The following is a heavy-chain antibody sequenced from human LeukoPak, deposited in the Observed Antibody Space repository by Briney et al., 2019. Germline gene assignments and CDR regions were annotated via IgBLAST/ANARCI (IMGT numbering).Heavy chain of an antibody. D-gene: IGHD2-2*02. V-gene: IGHV3-21*01. Sequence: GGSLRLSCAASGFTFSSYSVNWVRQAPGKGLEWVSSISSSSSYIYYADSVKGRFTISRDNAKNSLYLQMNSLRAEDTAVYYCARDLGPATAILNWFDPWGQGTLVTVSS. J-gene: IGHJ5*02. CDR1: GFTFSSYS. CDR3: ARDLGPATAILNWFDP. CDR2: ISSSSSYI.